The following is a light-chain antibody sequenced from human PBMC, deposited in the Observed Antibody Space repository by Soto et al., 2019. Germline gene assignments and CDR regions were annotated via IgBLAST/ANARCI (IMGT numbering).Light chain of an antibody. CDR2: EVG. V-gene: IGLV2-23*02. J-gene: IGLJ2*01. CDR1: SSDVGSYNL. CDR3: CSYAGRGVL. Sequence: QSALTQPASVSGSTGQSITISCTGTSSDVGSYNLVSWYQQHPGKAPKLMIYEVGKRPSGVSNRFSGSKSGNTASLTISGLQAEDEADYYCCSYAGRGVLFGGGTQLTVL.